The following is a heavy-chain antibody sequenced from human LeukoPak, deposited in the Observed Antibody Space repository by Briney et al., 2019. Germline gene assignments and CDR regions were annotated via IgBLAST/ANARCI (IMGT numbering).Heavy chain of an antibody. V-gene: IGHV4-34*01. CDR3: ARGLGVLMVYAKRHFDY. D-gene: IGHD2-8*01. CDR2: INHSGST. J-gene: IGHJ4*02. Sequence: SETLSLTCAVYGGSFSGYYWSWIRQPPGKGLEWIGEINHSGSTNYNTSLKSRVTISVDTSKNQFSLKLSSVTAADTAVYYCARGLGVLMVYAKRHFDYWGQGTLVTVSS. CDR1: GGSFSGYY.